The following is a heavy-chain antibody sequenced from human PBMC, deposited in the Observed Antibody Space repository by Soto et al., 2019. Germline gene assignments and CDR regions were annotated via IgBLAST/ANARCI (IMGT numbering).Heavy chain of an antibody. Sequence: GGSLRLSCAASGFTFSSYAMSWVRQAPGKGLEWVSAISGSGGSTYYADYVKGRFTISRDNSKNTLYLQMNGLRAEDTAVYYCAKDRSAAAGTLDYWGQGTLVTVSS. V-gene: IGHV3-23*01. CDR3: AKDRSAAAGTLDY. D-gene: IGHD6-13*01. J-gene: IGHJ4*02. CDR2: ISGSGGST. CDR1: GFTFSSYA.